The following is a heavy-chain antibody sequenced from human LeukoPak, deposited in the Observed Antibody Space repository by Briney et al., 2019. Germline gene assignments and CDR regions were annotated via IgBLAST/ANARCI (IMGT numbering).Heavy chain of an antibody. J-gene: IGHJ3*01. V-gene: IGHV3-64*01. CDR1: GFTFSSYA. CDR3: ARLIWFGESVDAFDV. D-gene: IGHD3-10*01. Sequence: GGSLRLSCAASGFTFSSYAIHWVRQAPGKGLEYVSAISSNGGSTYYANSVKGRFTISRDNSKNTLYLQMGSLRAEDMAVYYCARLIWFGESVDAFDVWGQGTMVTVSS. CDR2: ISSNGGST.